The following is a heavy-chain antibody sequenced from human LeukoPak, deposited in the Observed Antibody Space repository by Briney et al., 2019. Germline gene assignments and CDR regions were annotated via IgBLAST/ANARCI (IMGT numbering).Heavy chain of an antibody. CDR3: AKDDIVVVPAANPYFQH. Sequence: GGSLRLSCAASGFTFSSYAMSWVRQAPGKGLEWVSAISGSGGSTYYADSVKGRLTISRDNSKNTLYLQMNSLRAEDTAVYYCAKDDIVVVPAANPYFQHWGQGTLVTVSS. V-gene: IGHV3-23*01. CDR2: ISGSGGST. J-gene: IGHJ1*01. CDR1: GFTFSSYA. D-gene: IGHD2-2*01.